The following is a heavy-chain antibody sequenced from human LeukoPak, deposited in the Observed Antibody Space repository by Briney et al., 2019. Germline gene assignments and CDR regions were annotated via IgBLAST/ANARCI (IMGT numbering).Heavy chain of an antibody. V-gene: IGHV4-39*07. Sequence: PSETLSLTCTVSGGSISSSSYYWGWIRQPPGKGLEWIGSIYYSGSTYYNPSLKSRVTISVDTSKNQFSLKLSSVTAADTAVYYCAREQGGYYGGMSIGDYWGQGTLVTVSS. CDR1: GGSISSSSYY. CDR3: AREQGGYYGGMSIGDY. J-gene: IGHJ4*02. D-gene: IGHD3-22*01. CDR2: IYYSGST.